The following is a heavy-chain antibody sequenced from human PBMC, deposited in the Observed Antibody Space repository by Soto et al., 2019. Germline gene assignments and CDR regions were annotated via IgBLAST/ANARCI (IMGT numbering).Heavy chain of an antibody. CDR1: GVTFSSYW. CDR3: AGYNWNSQNY. D-gene: IGHD1-7*01. CDR2: IKPDGSWT. Sequence: TGGSLRLSCAASGVTFSSYWMHWVRQAPGKGLVWVSRIKPDGSWTIHADSVKGRFTISRDNAKSMVYLQMNSLRVEDTAVYYCAGYNWNSQNYWGHGTLVTVSS. V-gene: IGHV3-74*01. J-gene: IGHJ4*01.